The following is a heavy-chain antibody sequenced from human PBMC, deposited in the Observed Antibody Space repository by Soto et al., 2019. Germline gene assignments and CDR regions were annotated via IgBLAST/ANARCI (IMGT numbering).Heavy chain of an antibody. D-gene: IGHD3-3*01. J-gene: IGHJ6*02. CDR3: ARGLATIFGVGKYYYYGMDV. CDR1: GGTFSSYA. Sequence: ASVKVSCKASGGTFSSYAISWVRQAPGQGLEWMGGIIPIFGTANYAQKFQGRVTITADESTSTAYMELSSLRSEDTAVYYCARGLATIFGVGKYYYYGMDVWGQETTATVSS. CDR2: IIPIFGTA. V-gene: IGHV1-69*13.